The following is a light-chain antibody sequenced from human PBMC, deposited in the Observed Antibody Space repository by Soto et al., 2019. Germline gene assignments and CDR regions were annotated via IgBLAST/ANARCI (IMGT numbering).Light chain of an antibody. V-gene: IGKV3-20*01. J-gene: IGKJ1*01. CDR2: GAS. CDR1: QSVSNNY. Sequence: ILLTQSPCTLSLSPGERATLSCRASQSVSNNYLAWYQQKPGQAPRLRIYGASNRATGIPDRLSGSGSGTDFTLTISRMEPEDFAVYYCQQYGSSGTFGQGTKVDIK. CDR3: QQYGSSGT.